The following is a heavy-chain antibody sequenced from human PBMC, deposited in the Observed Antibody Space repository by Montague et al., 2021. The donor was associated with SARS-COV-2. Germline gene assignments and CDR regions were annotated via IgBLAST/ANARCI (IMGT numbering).Heavy chain of an antibody. V-gene: IGHV4-34*01. J-gene: IGHJ6*02. CDR2: INHSGST. CDR3: ARGQPPRITFGGIISYGLDV. D-gene: IGHD3-16*02. CDR1: GGSFSGYY. Sequence: SETLSLTCAVYGGSFSGYYWTWIRQPPGEGLEWIGEINHSGSTNYNPSXXSRVTISVDTSKNQFSLKLRSVTAADTAVYYCARGQPPRITFGGIISYGLDVWGQGTTVTVSS.